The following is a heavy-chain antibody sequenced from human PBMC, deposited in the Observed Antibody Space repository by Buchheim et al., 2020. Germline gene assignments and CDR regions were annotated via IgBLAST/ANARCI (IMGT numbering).Heavy chain of an antibody. Sequence: EVQLLESGGGLVQPGGSLRLSCVASGFTFSSYWMHWVRQAPGKGLEWVSRTYSGNTYYADSVKGRFTTSRDDARRTLPLQMSSVRSEDTAVYYCVRGGTGYGNFDDWGLGTL. CDR2: TYSGNT. J-gene: IGHJ4*02. CDR1: GFTFSSYW. D-gene: IGHD5-12*01. V-gene: IGHV3-74*01. CDR3: VRGGTGYGNFDD.